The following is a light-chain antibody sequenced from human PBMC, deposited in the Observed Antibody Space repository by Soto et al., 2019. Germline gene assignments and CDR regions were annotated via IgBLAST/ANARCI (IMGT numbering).Light chain of an antibody. V-gene: IGLV2-14*01. Sequence: QSALTQPASVSGSPGQSITISCTGSNSDIGTYNYVSWYQQHPGKAPKLVISEVSNRPSGISHRFSGSKSGNAASLTLSGLQAEDEATYYGSAYTSTSTLYVFGPGTKVTAL. CDR1: NSDIGTYNY. CDR2: EVS. CDR3: SAYTSTSTLYV. J-gene: IGLJ1*01.